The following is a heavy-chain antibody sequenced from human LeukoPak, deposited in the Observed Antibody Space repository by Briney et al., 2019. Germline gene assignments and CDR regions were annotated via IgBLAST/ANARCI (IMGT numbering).Heavy chain of an antibody. CDR3: ARFLGSGSYYYYYYYALDV. Sequence: GGSLRLSCVVSGFTFNTYWMSWVRQAPGKGLEWVANIEQDGSEKYYVDSVKGRFTISRDNAKNSLYLQMNSLRGEDTAVYYCARFLGSGSYYYYYYYALDVWGQGTTVAVSS. V-gene: IGHV3-7*01. D-gene: IGHD3-10*01. J-gene: IGHJ6*02. CDR1: GFTFNTYW. CDR2: IEQDGSEK.